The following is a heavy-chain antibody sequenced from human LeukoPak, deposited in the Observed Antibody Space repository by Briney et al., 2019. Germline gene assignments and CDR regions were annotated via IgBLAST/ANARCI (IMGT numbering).Heavy chain of an antibody. CDR1: GFTFSSYS. CDR3: TTSDCEY. Sequence: PGGSLRLSCAASGFTFSSYSMNWVRQAPGKGLEWVSSISSSSSYIYYADSVEGRFTISRDNAKNSLYLQMNSLRAEDTAIYYCTTSDCEYWGQGALVTVSS. CDR2: ISSSSSYI. J-gene: IGHJ4*02. V-gene: IGHV3-21*04.